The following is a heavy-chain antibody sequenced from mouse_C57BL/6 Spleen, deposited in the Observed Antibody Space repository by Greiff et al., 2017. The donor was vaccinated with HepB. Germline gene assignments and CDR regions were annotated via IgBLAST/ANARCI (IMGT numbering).Heavy chain of an antibody. Sequence: VQLQQSGAELARPGASVKMSCKASGYTFTSYTMHWVKQRPGQGLEWIGYINPSSGYTKYNQKFKDKATLTADKSSSTAYMQLSSLTSEDSAVYYCASRRNDGYRYYYAMDYWGQGTSVTDSS. CDR2: INPSSGYT. J-gene: IGHJ4*01. V-gene: IGHV1-4*01. CDR1: GYTFTSYT. CDR3: ASRRNDGYRYYYAMDY. D-gene: IGHD2-3*01.